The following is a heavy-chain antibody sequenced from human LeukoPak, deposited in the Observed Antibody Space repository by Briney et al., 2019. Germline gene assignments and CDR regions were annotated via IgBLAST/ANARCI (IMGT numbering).Heavy chain of an antibody. CDR2: IIPIFGTA. CDR3: ARDYPFRGNFYDSSGYTYYYYGMDV. V-gene: IGHV1-69*13. J-gene: IGHJ6*02. CDR1: GGTFSSYA. D-gene: IGHD3-22*01. Sequence: EASVKVSCKASGGTFSSYAISWVRQAPGQGLEWMGGIIPIFGTANYAQKFQGRVTITADESTSTAYMELSSLRAEDTAVYYCARDYPFRGNFYDSSGYTYYYYGMDVWGQGTTVTVSS.